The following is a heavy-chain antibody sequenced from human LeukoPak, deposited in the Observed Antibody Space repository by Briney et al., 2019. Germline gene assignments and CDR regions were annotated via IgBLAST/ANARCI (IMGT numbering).Heavy chain of an antibody. CDR2: IDPGDSCT. Sequence: GESLDISCKSSGYRFTSHWIGWVRQMPGKGLEWMAIIDPGDSCTTYSPSFEGQVTISADKSLSTAYLQWRSLEASDTAMYYCARRTKAVASFTFDNWGQGTPVSVSS. CDR1: GYRFTSHW. J-gene: IGHJ4*02. CDR3: ARRTKAVASFTFDN. V-gene: IGHV5-51*01. D-gene: IGHD6-19*01.